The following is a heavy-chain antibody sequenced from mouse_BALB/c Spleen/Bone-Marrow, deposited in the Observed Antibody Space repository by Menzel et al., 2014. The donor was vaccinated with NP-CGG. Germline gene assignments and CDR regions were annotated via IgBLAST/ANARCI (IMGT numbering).Heavy chain of an antibody. J-gene: IGHJ3*01. CDR2: INPSSGYT. V-gene: IGHV1-4*01. Sequence: VQLQQSGAELARPGASVKLSCKASGYTFTSYTMHWVKQRPGQGLEWIGYINPSSGYTNYNQKFKDKATLTADKSSSTAYMQLSSLTSEDSAVYYCASAAYYRYDEGAWFAYWGQGTLVTVSA. D-gene: IGHD2-14*01. CDR1: GYTFTSYT. CDR3: ASAAYYRYDEGAWFAY.